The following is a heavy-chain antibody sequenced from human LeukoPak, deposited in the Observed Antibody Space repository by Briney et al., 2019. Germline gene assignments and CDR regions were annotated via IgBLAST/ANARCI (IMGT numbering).Heavy chain of an antibody. CDR3: ARTGVAEYGDYGLAFDY. V-gene: IGHV3-74*01. J-gene: IGHJ4*02. D-gene: IGHD4-17*01. CDR1: GFTFSSYW. CDR2: VRGDGSST. Sequence: GGSLRLSCATSGFTFSSYWMHWVRQAPGKGLVWVSRVRGDGSSTSYADSVKGRFTISRDNAKNTLYLQMNSLRAEDTAVYYCARTGVAEYGDYGLAFDYWGQGTLVTVSS.